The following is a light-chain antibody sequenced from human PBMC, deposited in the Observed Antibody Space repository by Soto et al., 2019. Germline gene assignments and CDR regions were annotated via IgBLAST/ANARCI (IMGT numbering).Light chain of an antibody. J-gene: IGLJ3*02. Sequence: QSVLTQPPSVSAAPGQTVTVSCSGSSSNIANNFVSWYQHLPGTAPKLLIYDNNKRSSGIPDRFSASKSGTSATLGITGLPTGDEADYYCGTWDSSLSAWVFGGGTKLTVL. CDR2: DNN. V-gene: IGLV1-51*01. CDR1: SSNIANNF. CDR3: GTWDSSLSAWV.